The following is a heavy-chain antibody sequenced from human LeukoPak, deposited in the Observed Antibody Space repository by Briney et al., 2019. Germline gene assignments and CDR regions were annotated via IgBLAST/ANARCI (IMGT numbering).Heavy chain of an antibody. Sequence: GESLKISCKGSGYSFTNYWIGWVRQMPGKGLEWMGIIYPGDSDTRYSPSFQGQVTISADKSISTAYLQWSSLKASDTAMHYCARRYYDSSGYYYDWGQGTLVTVPS. CDR2: IYPGDSDT. J-gene: IGHJ4*02. D-gene: IGHD3-22*01. V-gene: IGHV5-51*01. CDR1: GYSFTNYW. CDR3: ARRYYDSSGYYYD.